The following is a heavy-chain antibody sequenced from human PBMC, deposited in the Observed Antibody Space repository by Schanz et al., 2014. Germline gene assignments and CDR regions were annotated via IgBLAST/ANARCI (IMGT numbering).Heavy chain of an antibody. CDR3: ARGTDWNLHY. Sequence: EVQLLESGGGLVQPGGSLRLSCAASGFTLSNSDMHWVRQGPGKGLEWVSTIGYLGDTYYPDSVKGRFTVSRDSGQNSLYRQMSSLRAGDTAVYYCARGTDWNLHYWGQGALVTVSS. CDR1: GFTLSNSD. CDR2: IGYLGDT. V-gene: IGHV3-13*01. D-gene: IGHD1-1*01. J-gene: IGHJ4*02.